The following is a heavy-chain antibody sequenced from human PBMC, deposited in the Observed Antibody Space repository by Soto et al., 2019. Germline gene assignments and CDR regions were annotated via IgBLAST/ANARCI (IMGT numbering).Heavy chain of an antibody. CDR1: GGTFSSYA. Sequence: QVQLVQSGAEVKKPGSSVKVSCKASGGTFSSYAISWVRQAPGHGLVGMGGFIPIFGTANYAQKFQGRVTITADESTSTAYMELSSLRSEDTAVYYCARMNSSSYYGMDFLGQGTTVTVSS. D-gene: IGHD6-13*01. CDR3: ARMNSSSYYGMDF. CDR2: FIPIFGTA. J-gene: IGHJ6*02. V-gene: IGHV1-69*12.